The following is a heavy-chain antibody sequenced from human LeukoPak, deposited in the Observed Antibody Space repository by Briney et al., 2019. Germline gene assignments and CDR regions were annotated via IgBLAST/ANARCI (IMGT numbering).Heavy chain of an antibody. CDR3: AKGSVNYDILTGSYFDY. CDR2: ISGSGENT. Sequence: GGSLRLSCAASGFTFNTYAMNWVRQAPGKGLEWVSSISGSGENTYYADSVKGRFTISRDNSKNTLSLQMNSLRAGDTAVYYCAKGSVNYDILTGSYFDYWGKGTLVTVSS. CDR1: GFTFNTYA. J-gene: IGHJ4*02. D-gene: IGHD3-9*01. V-gene: IGHV3-23*01.